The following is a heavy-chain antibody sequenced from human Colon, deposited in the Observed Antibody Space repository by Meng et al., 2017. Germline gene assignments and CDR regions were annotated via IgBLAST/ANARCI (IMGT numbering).Heavy chain of an antibody. V-gene: IGHV4-39*01. J-gene: IGHJ4*02. CDR1: GGATSSNGYY. Sequence: QRRVRQAGPRLGMPSVTPALSCMVSGGATSSNGYYWDWVSQPPGKGLEWIGAIYHSGSTSYNPSLQSRVTMFVDTSKNQFSLMLTSVTATDTAVYYCARRRGGSGRDCWGQGTLVTVSS. CDR3: ARRRGGSGRDC. D-gene: IGHD3-10*01. CDR2: IYHSGST.